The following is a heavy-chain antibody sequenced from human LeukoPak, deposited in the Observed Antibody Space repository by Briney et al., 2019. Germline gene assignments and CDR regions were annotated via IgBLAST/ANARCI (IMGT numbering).Heavy chain of an antibody. Sequence: GGSLRLSCVASGFTFSVHGMTWVRQAPGEGLERVSSVGGGIDIYYADSVKGRFTASRDDSMKTVYLQMNSLRAEDTAVYYCAKVPYYGGTAYFDYWGQGTLVTVSS. D-gene: IGHD4-23*01. V-gene: IGHV3-23*01. CDR2: VGGGIDI. J-gene: IGHJ4*02. CDR1: GFTFSVHG. CDR3: AKVPYYGGTAYFDY.